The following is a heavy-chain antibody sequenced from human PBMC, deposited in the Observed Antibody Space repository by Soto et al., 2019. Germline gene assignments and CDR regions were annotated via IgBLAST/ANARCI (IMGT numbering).Heavy chain of an antibody. CDR3: ARGRRYSYGYVSYFDY. CDR1: GWSFSVYY. Sequence: PSETLSLTCAVYGWSFSVYYWSWIRQPPGKGLEWIGEINHSGSTNYNPSLKSRVTISVDTSKNQFSLKLSSVTAADTAVYYCARGRRYSYGYVSYFDYWGQGTLVTVSS. J-gene: IGHJ4*02. CDR2: INHSGST. V-gene: IGHV4-34*01. D-gene: IGHD5-18*01.